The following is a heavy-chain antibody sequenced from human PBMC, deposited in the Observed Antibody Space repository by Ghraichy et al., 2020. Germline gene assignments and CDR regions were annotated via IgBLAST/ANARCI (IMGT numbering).Heavy chain of an antibody. CDR2: ISSSDGST. D-gene: IGHD6-19*01. Sequence: GGSLRLSCAAYGFTFSTYAMSWVRQAPGKGPEWVSSISSSDGSTYNADSVKGRFTISRDNSKNTLYLQMNSLRAEDTAVYYCAKWQWLVPYFDYWGQGTLVTVSS. CDR3: AKWQWLVPYFDY. J-gene: IGHJ4*02. V-gene: IGHV3-23*01. CDR1: GFTFSTYA.